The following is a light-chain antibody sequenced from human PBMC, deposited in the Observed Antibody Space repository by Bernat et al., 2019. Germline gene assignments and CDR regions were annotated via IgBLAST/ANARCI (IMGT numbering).Light chain of an antibody. J-gene: IGLJ1*01. CDR2: GKN. V-gene: IGLV3-19*01. CDR3: KSRDSSGYV. CDR1: SLRSNY. Sequence: SSELTQDPAVSVAFGQTVRITCQGDSLRSNYASWYQQKPGQAPVLVIYGKNNRPSGIPDRFSGSTSGNTASLTITRAQAEDEADYYCKSRDSSGYVFGTGTKVTVL.